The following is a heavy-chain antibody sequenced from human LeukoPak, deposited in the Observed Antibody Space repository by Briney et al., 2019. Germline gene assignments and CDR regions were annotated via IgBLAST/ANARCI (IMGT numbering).Heavy chain of an antibody. V-gene: IGHV3-21*01. D-gene: IGHD3-3*01. CDR3: ARAFTAYYDFWSGYFDY. J-gene: IGHJ4*02. CDR1: GFTFSSYS. Sequence: GGSLRLSCAASGFTFSSYSMNWVRQAPGKGLEWVSSISSSSSYIYYADSVKGRFTIYRDNAKNSLYLQMNSLRAEATAVYYCARAFTAYYDFWSGYFDYWGQGTLVTVSS. CDR2: ISSSSSYI.